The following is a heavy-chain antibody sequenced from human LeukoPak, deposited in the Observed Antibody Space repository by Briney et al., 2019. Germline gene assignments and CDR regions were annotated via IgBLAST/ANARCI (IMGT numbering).Heavy chain of an antibody. CDR3: AKSPGYSGSYCIDY. V-gene: IGHV3-23*01. CDR2: ISGSGGST. D-gene: IGHD1-26*01. J-gene: IGHJ4*02. Sequence: GGSLRLSCAASGFTFSSYAMSWVRQAPGKGLEWVSAISGSGGSTYYADSVKGRFTISRDNSKNTLYLQMNSLRAEDTAVYYCAKSPGYSGSYCIDYWGQGTLVTVSS. CDR1: GFTFSSYA.